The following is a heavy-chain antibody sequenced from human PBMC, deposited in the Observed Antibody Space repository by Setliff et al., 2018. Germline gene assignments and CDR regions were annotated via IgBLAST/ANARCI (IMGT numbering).Heavy chain of an antibody. CDR3: ARDPLTTNRRRAFDI. CDR2: IYRSGST. D-gene: IGHD4-17*01. Sequence: SETLSLTCAVSGYSISSGYYWGWIRQSPGKGLEWIGSIYRSGSTYYNPSLRSRVSITLDTSRNEFSLRLNSLTAADTAVYYCARDPLTTNRRRAFDIWGQGTMVTVSS. V-gene: IGHV4-38-2*02. CDR1: GYSISSGYY. J-gene: IGHJ3*02.